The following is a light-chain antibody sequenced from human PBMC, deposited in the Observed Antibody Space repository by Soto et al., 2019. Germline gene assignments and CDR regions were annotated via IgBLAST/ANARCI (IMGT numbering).Light chain of an antibody. Sequence: EIVLTQSPGSLSLSPGERGTLSCRASQSVDSSFFAWYQQKPDQAPRLLIYGASNRATGIPDSFSGSGSGTDFTLTISRLEPEDFAVYYCQQYVGSVTFGQGTKVEIK. J-gene: IGKJ1*01. CDR1: QSVDSSF. CDR3: QQYVGSVT. CDR2: GAS. V-gene: IGKV3-20*01.